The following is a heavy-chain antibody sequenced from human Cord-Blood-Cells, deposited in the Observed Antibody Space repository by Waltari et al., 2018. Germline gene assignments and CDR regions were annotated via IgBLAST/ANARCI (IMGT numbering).Heavy chain of an antibody. CDR2: LYYSGST. CDR1: GGSISSSSYY. CDR3: ARHEMELLDY. V-gene: IGHV4-39*01. J-gene: IGHJ4*02. D-gene: IGHD1-7*01. Sequence: QLQLQESGPGLVRPSETLSLTCTVSGGSISSSSYYWGWIRQPPGKGLEWIGSLYYSGSTYYNQYLKSRVTISVDTSKNQFSLKLSSVTAADTAVYYCARHEMELLDYWGQGTLVTVSS.